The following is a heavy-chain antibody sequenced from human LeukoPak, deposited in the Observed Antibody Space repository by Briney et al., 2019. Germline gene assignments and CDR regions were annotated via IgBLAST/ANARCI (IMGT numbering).Heavy chain of an antibody. V-gene: IGHV1-18*01. D-gene: IGHD3-10*01. CDR2: ISAYNGNT. CDR1: GYTFTSYG. Sequence: ASVKVSCKASGYTFTSYGISWVRQAPGQGLEWMGWISAYNGNTNYAQKLQGRVTMTTDTSTSTAYMELRSLRSDDTAVYYCARDPGSLDYNPNPEAYYFVFDPWGQGTLVTVSS. J-gene: IGHJ5*02. CDR3: ARDPGSLDYNPNPEAYYFVFDP.